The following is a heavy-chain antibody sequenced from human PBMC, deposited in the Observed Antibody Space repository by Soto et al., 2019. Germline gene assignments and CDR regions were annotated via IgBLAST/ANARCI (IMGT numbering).Heavy chain of an antibody. CDR1: GFTFSSYE. V-gene: IGHV3-48*03. Sequence: VGSLRLSCAASGFTFSSYEMNWVRQAPLKGLEWVSYISSSGSTIYYAGSLKGRFTISRDNAKNSLYLQMNSLRAEDTAVYYCARGFRGRAATPYFDYWGQGTLLTVSS. CDR3: ARGFRGRAATPYFDY. J-gene: IGHJ4*02. D-gene: IGHD2-15*01. CDR2: ISSSGSTI.